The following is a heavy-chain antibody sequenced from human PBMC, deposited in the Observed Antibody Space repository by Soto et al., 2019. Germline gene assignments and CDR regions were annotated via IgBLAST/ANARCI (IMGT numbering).Heavy chain of an antibody. Sequence: PSETLSLTCTVSGGSISSYYLSWIRQPPGKGLEWIGYIYFSGGTNYNPSLKSRVTISVDTSKNQFSLKLSSVTAADTAVYYCARESRSWYGSIWDYWGQGTLVTVS. CDR1: GGSISSYY. CDR3: ARESRSWYGSIWDY. CDR2: IYFSGGT. D-gene: IGHD6-13*01. J-gene: IGHJ4*02. V-gene: IGHV4-59*12.